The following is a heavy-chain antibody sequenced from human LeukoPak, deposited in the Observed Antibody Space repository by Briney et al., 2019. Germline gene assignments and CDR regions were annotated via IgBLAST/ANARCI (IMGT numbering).Heavy chain of an antibody. CDR3: ARHGLRYFDWLLYDYFDY. CDR1: GGSFSGYY. Sequence: SETLSLTCAAYGGSFSGYYWTWIRQAPGKGLEWIGEINHSGTTNYTPSLKSRVTISLDTSKNQFSLKVRSVTAADTAVYYCARHGLRYFDWLLYDYFDYWGQGTLVTVSS. J-gene: IGHJ4*02. CDR2: INHSGTT. V-gene: IGHV4-34*01. D-gene: IGHD3-9*01.